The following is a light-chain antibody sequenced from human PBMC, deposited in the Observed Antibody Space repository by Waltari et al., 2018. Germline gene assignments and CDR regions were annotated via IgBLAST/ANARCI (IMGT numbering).Light chain of an antibody. Sequence: DIQMTQSPSTLPASVGDRVTITCRASQSIGSWLAWYQQKPGKAPKLLIYEASTFESGVPSRFSGSGSGTEFTLTISSLQPDDFATYYCQQYNTYSGTFGQGTKVEIK. V-gene: IGKV1-5*03. CDR3: QQYNTYSGT. CDR2: EAS. J-gene: IGKJ1*01. CDR1: QSIGSW.